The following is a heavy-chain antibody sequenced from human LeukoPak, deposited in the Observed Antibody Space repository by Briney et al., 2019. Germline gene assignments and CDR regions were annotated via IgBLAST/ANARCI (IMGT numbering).Heavy chain of an antibody. D-gene: IGHD3-22*01. J-gene: IGHJ4*02. V-gene: IGHV3-30*02. CDR2: IRYDGSNK. Sequence: GGSLRLSCAASGFTFSSYGVHWVRQAPGKRLEWVAFIRYDGSNKYYADSVKGRFTISRDNSKNTLYLQMNSLEPEDTAVYYCAKDVSGTMIVGVFDYWGQGTLVTVSS. CDR1: GFTFSSYG. CDR3: AKDVSGTMIVGVFDY.